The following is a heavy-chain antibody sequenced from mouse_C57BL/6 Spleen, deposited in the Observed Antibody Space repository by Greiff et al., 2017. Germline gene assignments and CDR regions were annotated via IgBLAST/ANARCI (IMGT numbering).Heavy chain of an antibody. CDR2: IDPSDSYS. CDR1: GHTFTSYW. J-gene: IGHJ2*01. Sequence: VQPQQSGAELVRPGTSVKLSCKASGHTFTSYWMHWVKQRPGQGLEWIGVIDPSDSYSNYNQKFKGKATLTVYTSSSTAYMQLSSLTSEDSAVYYCSTTVVAKGYWGQGTTLTVSS. CDR3: STTVVAKGY. V-gene: IGHV1-59*01. D-gene: IGHD1-1*01.